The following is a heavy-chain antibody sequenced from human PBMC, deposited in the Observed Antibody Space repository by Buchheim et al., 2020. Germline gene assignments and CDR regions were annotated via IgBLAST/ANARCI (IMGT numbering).Heavy chain of an antibody. CDR1: GYTFTSYD. V-gene: IGHV1-8*01. D-gene: IGHD6-19*01. CDR2: MNPNSGNT. CDR3: ARGFRYSSGWYYGPGDWYFDL. J-gene: IGHJ2*01. Sequence: QVQLVQSGAEVKKPGASVKVSCKASGYTFTSYDINWVRQATGQGLEWMGWMNPNSGNTGYAQKFQGRVAMTRNTSISTAYMELSSLRSEDTAVYYCARGFRYSSGWYYGPGDWYFDLWGRGTL.